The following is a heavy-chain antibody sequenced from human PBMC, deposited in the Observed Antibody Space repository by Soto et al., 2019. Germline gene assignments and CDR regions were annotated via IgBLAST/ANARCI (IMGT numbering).Heavy chain of an antibody. CDR2: VIPIFGIA. Sequence: SVKVSCKASGDTFSSYAISWVRQAPGQGLEWMGGVIPIFGIANYAQKFQGRVTITADKSTSTAYMELSSLRSEDTAVYYCASEIVVVVAATPQVDAFDIWGQGTMVTVSS. D-gene: IGHD2-15*01. CDR3: ASEIVVVVAATPQVDAFDI. J-gene: IGHJ3*02. V-gene: IGHV1-69*10. CDR1: GDTFSSYA.